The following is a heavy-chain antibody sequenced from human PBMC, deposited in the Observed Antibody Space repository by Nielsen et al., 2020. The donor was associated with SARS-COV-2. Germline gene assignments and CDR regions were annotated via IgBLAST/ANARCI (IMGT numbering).Heavy chain of an antibody. CDR2: ISYDGSNK. CDR3: AREGWFGELFALKYGMDV. D-gene: IGHD3-10*01. V-gene: IGHV3-30*04. CDR1: GFTFSSYV. Sequence: GGSLRLSCAASGFTFSSYVMHWVRQAPGKGLEWVAVISYDGSNKYYADSVKGRFTISRDNSKNTLYLQMNSLRAEDTAVYYCAREGWFGELFALKYGMDVWGQGTTVTVSS. J-gene: IGHJ6*02.